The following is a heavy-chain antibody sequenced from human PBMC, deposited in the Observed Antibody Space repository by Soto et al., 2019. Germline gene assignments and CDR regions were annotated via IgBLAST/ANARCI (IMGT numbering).Heavy chain of an antibody. CDR2: IYWDDSK. Sequence: QITLKESGPTLVIPTQTLTLTCAFSGFSLSTSGVGVGWIRQPPGKALEWLAVIYWDDSKHYSPSLRSRLTITKLTSKNRVVLTMTNMDPVDTGTYYCAHKGPEDWPLDYWGQGTLVTVSS. D-gene: IGHD3-9*01. V-gene: IGHV2-5*02. CDR3: AHKGPEDWPLDY. J-gene: IGHJ4*02. CDR1: GFSLSTSGVG.